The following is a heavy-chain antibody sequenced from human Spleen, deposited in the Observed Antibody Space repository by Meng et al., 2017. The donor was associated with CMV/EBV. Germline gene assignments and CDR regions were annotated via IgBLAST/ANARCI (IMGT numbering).Heavy chain of an antibody. V-gene: IGHV3-53*05. D-gene: IGHD2-2*02. CDR2: IYSGGYT. CDR3: AREVVPAAISGDYYYGMDV. CDR1: GFTVNSNY. Sequence: GESLKISCEASGFTVNSNYMSWVRQAPGKGLEWVSVIYSGGYTYYADSVKGRFTISRDNSKNTLYLQMNSLRAEDTAVYYCAREVVPAAISGDYYYGMDVWGQGTTVTVSS. J-gene: IGHJ6*02.